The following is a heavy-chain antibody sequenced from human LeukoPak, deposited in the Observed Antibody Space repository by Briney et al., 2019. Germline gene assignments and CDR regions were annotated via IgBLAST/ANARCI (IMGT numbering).Heavy chain of an antibody. Sequence: GGSLRLSCVASGFTFSNVWMSWVRQAPGKGLEWLGRIKSQSEGRTIDYAAPVKGRFTISRDDSKKTLYLQMNSLNTGDTGVYYCTKVSSSGPLDYWGQGTLVTVSS. J-gene: IGHJ4*02. D-gene: IGHD2-15*01. CDR2: IKSQSEGRTI. CDR1: GFTFSNVW. V-gene: IGHV3-15*01. CDR3: TKVSSSGPLDY.